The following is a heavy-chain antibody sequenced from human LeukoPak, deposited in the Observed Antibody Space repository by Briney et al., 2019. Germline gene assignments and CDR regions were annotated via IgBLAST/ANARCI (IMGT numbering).Heavy chain of an antibody. CDR2: INPSGGST. Sequence: GASVKVSCKASGYTFTSYYMHWVRQAPGQGLEWMGLINPSGGSTNYAQKFQGRVTMTRDMSTSTVYMGLSSLRSEDTAVYYCATILSSSWYPKFDYWGQGTLVTVSS. J-gene: IGHJ4*02. CDR1: GYTFTSYY. CDR3: ATILSSSWYPKFDY. D-gene: IGHD6-13*01. V-gene: IGHV1-46*01.